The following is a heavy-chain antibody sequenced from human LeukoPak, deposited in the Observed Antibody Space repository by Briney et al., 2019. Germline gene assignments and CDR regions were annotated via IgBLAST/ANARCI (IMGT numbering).Heavy chain of an antibody. J-gene: IGHJ3*02. V-gene: IGHV4-34*01. CDR2: INHSGST. CDR1: GGSFSGYY. Sequence: SETLSLTCAVYGGSFSGYYWSWIRQPPGKGLEWIGEINHSGSTNYNPSLKSRVTISVDTSKNQFSLKLSSVTAADTAVYYCARGSDIVVVVADDAFDIWGQGTMVTVSS. CDR3: ARGSDIVVVVADDAFDI. D-gene: IGHD2-15*01.